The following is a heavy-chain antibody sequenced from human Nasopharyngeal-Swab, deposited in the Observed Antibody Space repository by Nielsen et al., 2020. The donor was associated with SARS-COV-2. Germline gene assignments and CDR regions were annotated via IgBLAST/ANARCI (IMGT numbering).Heavy chain of an antibody. CDR2: IYYSGGT. Sequence: RQAPGKGLEWIGYIYYSGGTYYNPSLKGRVTISVDTSKNQFSLKLSSVTAADTAVYYCARGFVGAYYDSNLDVWGKGTTVTVSS. CDR3: ARGFVGAYYDSNLDV. V-gene: IGHV4-31*02. D-gene: IGHD3-22*01. J-gene: IGHJ6*04.